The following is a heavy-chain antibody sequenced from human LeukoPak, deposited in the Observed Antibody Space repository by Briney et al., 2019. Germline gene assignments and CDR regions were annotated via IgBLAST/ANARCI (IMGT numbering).Heavy chain of an antibody. V-gene: IGHV4-4*07. CDR3: ARANYIWGSYAY. D-gene: IGHD3-16*01. J-gene: IGHJ4*02. Sequence: SETLSLTCIVSGGSISDYFWSWIRQPAGKGLEWIGHMSTSGNTNYNPSLRSRVTMSLDTSKNQFSLKVNPVTAADTAVYYCARANYIWGSYAYWGQGTLVTVSS. CDR2: MSTSGNT. CDR1: GGSISDYF.